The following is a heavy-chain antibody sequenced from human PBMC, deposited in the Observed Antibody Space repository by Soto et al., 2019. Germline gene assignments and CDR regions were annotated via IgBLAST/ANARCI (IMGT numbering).Heavy chain of an antibody. Sequence: ASVKVSCKTSGYIFTAYSMHWVRQAPGQGLEGMGVVNPSGGSAHYAQSFEGRVTLTRDTSTSTFYMELSSLRSEDTAVYYCAREENCRGGTCYSEYFHHWGQGTLVTVSS. J-gene: IGHJ1*01. CDR2: VNPSGGSA. CDR1: GYIFTAYS. V-gene: IGHV1-46*01. CDR3: AREENCRGGTCYSEYFHH. D-gene: IGHD2-15*01.